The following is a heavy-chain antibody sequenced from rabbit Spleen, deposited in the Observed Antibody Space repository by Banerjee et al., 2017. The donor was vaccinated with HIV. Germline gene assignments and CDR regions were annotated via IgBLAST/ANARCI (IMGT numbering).Heavy chain of an antibody. Sequence: QSLEESGGGLVQPEGSLTLTCTASGFSFSVSYYMCWVRQAPGKGLEWIACIYGGSGGSTYYASWAKGRFTISKTSSTTVTLQMTSLTAADTATYFCARATTVIYRAFNLWGPGTLVTVS. CDR3: ARATTVIYRAFNL. CDR2: IYGGSGGST. J-gene: IGHJ4*01. V-gene: IGHV1S40*01. D-gene: IGHD6-1*01. CDR1: GFSFSVSYY.